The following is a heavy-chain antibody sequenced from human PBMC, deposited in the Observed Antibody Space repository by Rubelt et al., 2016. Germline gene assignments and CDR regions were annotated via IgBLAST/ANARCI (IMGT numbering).Heavy chain of an antibody. CDR2: ISASNGTT. CDR1: GYTFTSYG. D-gene: IGHD3-16*02. Sequence: QVQLVQSGAEVKKPGASVKVSCKASGYTFTSYGISWVRQAPGQGLEWMGWISASNGTTNYAQKLQGRVTMTTDTSTSTAYMELRSLRSDDTAVYYCARNLIMITFGGVIVPPDYWGQGTLVTVSS. J-gene: IGHJ4*02. V-gene: IGHV1-18*01. CDR3: ARNLIMITFGGVIVPPDY.